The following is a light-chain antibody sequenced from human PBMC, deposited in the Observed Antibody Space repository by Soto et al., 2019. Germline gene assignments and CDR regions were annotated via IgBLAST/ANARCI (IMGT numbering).Light chain of an antibody. CDR1: QGIRND. CDR2: AAS. Sequence: DIQMTQSPSSLSASVGDRVTITCRASQGIRNDLSWYQQKPGKAPKRLIYAASTLQSGIPSRFSGSRSVTEFTLTISSLQPEDCATYYFLQHNSYPRTFGQGTKVEIK. J-gene: IGKJ1*01. V-gene: IGKV1-17*01. CDR3: LQHNSYPRT.